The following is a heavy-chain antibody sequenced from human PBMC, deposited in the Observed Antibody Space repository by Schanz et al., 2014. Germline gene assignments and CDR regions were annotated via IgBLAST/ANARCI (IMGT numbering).Heavy chain of an antibody. CDR2: INPSGGST. D-gene: IGHD6-6*01. J-gene: IGHJ4*02. V-gene: IGHV1-46*01. CDR3: ARDQSPYTNSSDVRYFDY. CDR1: GYTFSFTSYN. Sequence: QVQLIQSGAEVKKPGASVTVSCQASGYTFSFTSYNVHWVRQAPGQGLEWMGMINPSGGSTTYAQKFQGRVTMTRDTSTSTVYMELSSLRSEDTAVYYCARDQSPYTNSSDVRYFDYWGQGTLVTVSS.